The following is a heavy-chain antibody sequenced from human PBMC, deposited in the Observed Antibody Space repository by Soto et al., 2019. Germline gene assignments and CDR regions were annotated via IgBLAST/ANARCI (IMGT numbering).Heavy chain of an antibody. CDR1: GFTFTRFA. V-gene: IGHV3-23*01. Sequence: EVQLLQSGGGLVQPGGSLRLSCAASGFTFTRFAMSWVRQAPGKGLEWVSTVSRYDATTSYADSVKGRFTISRDISRNMLFLQMNSLRAEDAAVYYCAKEGGYFDYWGQGALVTVSS. D-gene: IGHD3-16*01. CDR2: VSRYDATT. CDR3: AKEGGYFDY. J-gene: IGHJ4*02.